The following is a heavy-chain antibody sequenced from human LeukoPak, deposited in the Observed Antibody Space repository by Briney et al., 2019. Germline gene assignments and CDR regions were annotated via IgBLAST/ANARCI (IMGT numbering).Heavy chain of an antibody. CDR2: INHSGST. CDR3: ARGYYDFWSGVNYYMDV. CDR1: GGSFSGYY. D-gene: IGHD3-3*01. J-gene: IGHJ6*03. Sequence: SSETLSLTCAVYGGSFSGYYWSWIRQPPGKGLEWSGEINHSGSTNYNPSLKSRVTISVDTSKNQFSLKLSSVTPAATAVYYCARGYYDFWSGVNYYMDVWGKGTTVTVSS. V-gene: IGHV4-34*01.